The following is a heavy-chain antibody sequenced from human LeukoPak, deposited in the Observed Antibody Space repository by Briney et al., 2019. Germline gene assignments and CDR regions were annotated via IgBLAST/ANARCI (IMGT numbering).Heavy chain of an antibody. CDR3: SRENGAFSPFGY. J-gene: IGHJ4*02. Sequence: SGTQSLACGVSGGSITSTNWWSWVRQPPGQGLEWIGEVSLSGLTNYNPSLSSRVIMALDTSKNHLSLHLTSVTAADTAVYYCSRENGAFSPFGYWGQGYLLTVLS. CDR1: GGSITSTNW. D-gene: IGHD2-8*01. CDR2: VSLSGLT. V-gene: IGHV4-4*02.